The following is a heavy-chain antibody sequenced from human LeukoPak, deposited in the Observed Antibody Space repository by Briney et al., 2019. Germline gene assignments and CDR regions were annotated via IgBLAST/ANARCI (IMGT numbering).Heavy chain of an antibody. V-gene: IGHV3-7*01. CDR1: GFTFISYW. J-gene: IGHJ4*02. CDR3: ARSLGYYDY. CDR2: IKQDGSEK. Sequence: PGGSLRLSCTASGFTFISYWMSWVRQAPGKGLEWVASIKQDGSEKNYVDSVKGRFTISRDNAKNSLYLQMNSLRAEDTAVYYCARSLGYYDYWGQGTLVTVSS. D-gene: IGHD2/OR15-2a*01.